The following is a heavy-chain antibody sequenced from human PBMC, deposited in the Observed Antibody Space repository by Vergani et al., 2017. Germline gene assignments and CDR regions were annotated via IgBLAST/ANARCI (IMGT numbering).Heavy chain of an antibody. CDR3: ARDRYYYCMDV. Sequence: EVQLVESGGGLVQPGGSLRLSCAASGFTFSSYWMSWVRQAPGKGLEWVANIKQDGSEKYYVDSVKGRFTISRDNAKNSLNLQMNSLRAEDTAVYYCARDRYYYCMDVWGQGTTVTVSS. CDR1: GFTFSSYW. CDR2: IKQDGSEK. V-gene: IGHV3-7*01. J-gene: IGHJ6*02.